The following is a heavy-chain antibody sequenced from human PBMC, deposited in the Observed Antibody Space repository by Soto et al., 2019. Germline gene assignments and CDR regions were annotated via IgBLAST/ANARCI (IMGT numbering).Heavy chain of an antibody. CDR2: ISAYNGNT. J-gene: IGHJ4*02. V-gene: IGHV1-18*01. CDR3: AVGAYDYIWGSYRYPYSLDY. Sequence: ASVKVSCKASGYTFTSYGISWVRQAPGQGLEWMGWISAYNGNTNYAQKLQGRVTMTTDTSTSTAYMELRSLRSDDTAVYYCAVGAYDYIWGSYRYPYSLDYWGQGTLVTVSS. D-gene: IGHD3-16*02. CDR1: GYTFTSYG.